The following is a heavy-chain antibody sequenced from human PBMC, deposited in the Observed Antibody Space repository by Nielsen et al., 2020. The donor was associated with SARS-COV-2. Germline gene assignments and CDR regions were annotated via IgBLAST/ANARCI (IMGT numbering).Heavy chain of an antibody. V-gene: IGHV3-7*01. CDR3: ARHVYHGLDS. J-gene: IGHJ4*02. Sequence: GESLKISCAASGFTFTNNWMTWVRQVPGKGLEWVANILQDGGEKSYVDSVKGRFTISRDNAKTSVYLQMNSLRAEDTAVHYCARHVYHGLDSWGQGTLVTVSS. CDR1: GFTFTNNW. D-gene: IGHD3-10*02. CDR2: ILQDGGEK.